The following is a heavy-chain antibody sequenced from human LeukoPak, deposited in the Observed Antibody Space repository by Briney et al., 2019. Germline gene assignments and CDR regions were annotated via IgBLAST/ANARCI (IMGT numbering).Heavy chain of an antibody. CDR2: IYKSGST. D-gene: IGHD3-3*01. V-gene: IGHV4-39*07. CDR1: GGSISSSTDY. Sequence: PSETLSLTCTVSGGSISSSTDYWGWIRQPPGKGPEWIGNIYKSGSTYYNPSLKSRVTISVDTSKNQFSLKLSSVTAADTAVYYCARVPNYDFWSGYLDYWGQGTLVTVSS. J-gene: IGHJ4*02. CDR3: ARVPNYDFWSGYLDY.